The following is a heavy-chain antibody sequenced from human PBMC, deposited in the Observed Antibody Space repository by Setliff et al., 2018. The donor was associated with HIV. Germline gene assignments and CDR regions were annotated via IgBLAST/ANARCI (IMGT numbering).Heavy chain of an antibody. CDR1: GYIFTDYW. CDR3: ARQYRLPYGDAVQAFDM. V-gene: IGHV5-51*01. CDR2: IYPGDSAV. J-gene: IGHJ3*02. D-gene: IGHD4-17*01. Sequence: PGESLKISCKAPGYIFTDYWIAWVRQMPGKGLEWMGMIYPGDSAVTYSPSFQGQVTISADESISTAYLQWRSLRASDTAMYYCARQYRLPYGDAVQAFDMWGRGTMVTVSS.